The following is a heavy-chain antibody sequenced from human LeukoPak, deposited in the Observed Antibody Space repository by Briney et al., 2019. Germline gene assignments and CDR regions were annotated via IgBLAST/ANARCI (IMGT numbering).Heavy chain of an antibody. Sequence: GGSLRLSCAASGFTFNSYAMSCVRQAPGKGLEWVSAISGSGGSTYYADSVKGRFTISRDNSKNTLYLQMNSLRAEDTAVYYCAKVLVRGVIKPRFGMDVWGQGTTVTVSS. CDR1: GFTFNSYA. CDR3: AKVLVRGVIKPRFGMDV. V-gene: IGHV3-23*01. CDR2: ISGSGGST. D-gene: IGHD3-10*01. J-gene: IGHJ6*02.